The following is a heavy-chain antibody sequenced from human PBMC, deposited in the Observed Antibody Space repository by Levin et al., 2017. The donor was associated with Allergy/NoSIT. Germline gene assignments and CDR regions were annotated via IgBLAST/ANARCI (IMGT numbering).Heavy chain of an antibody. Sequence: ESLKISCAASGFTVSSNYMSWVRQAPGKGLEWVSVIYSGGSTYYADSVKGRFTISRDNSKNTLYLQMNSLRAEDTAVYYCASGGYYDFWSGYYRNLDYWGQGTLVTVSS. CDR3: ASGGYYDFWSGYYRNLDY. D-gene: IGHD3-3*01. CDR1: GFTVSSNY. CDR2: IYSGGST. J-gene: IGHJ4*02. V-gene: IGHV3-53*01.